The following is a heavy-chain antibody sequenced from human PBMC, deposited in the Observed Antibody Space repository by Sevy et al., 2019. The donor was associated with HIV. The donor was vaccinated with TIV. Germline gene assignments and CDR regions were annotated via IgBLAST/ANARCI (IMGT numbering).Heavy chain of an antibody. CDR1: GFTFSSYA. J-gene: IGHJ4*02. CDR3: ARDRLVVEIYYFDY. D-gene: IGHD2-21*01. V-gene: IGHV3-30-3*01. CDR2: ISYDGSNK. Sequence: GGSLRLSCAASGFTFSSYAMHWVRQAPGKGLEWVAVISYDGSNKYYADSVKGRFTISRDNSKNTLYLQMNSLRVEDTAVYYCARDRLVVEIYYFDYWGQGTLVTISS.